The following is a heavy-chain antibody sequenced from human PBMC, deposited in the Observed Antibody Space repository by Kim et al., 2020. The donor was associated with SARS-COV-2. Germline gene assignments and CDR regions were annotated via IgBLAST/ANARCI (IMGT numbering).Heavy chain of an antibody. Sequence: GGSLRLSCAASGFTVSSNYMSWVRQAPGKGLEWVSVIYSSGRTYYPDSMKGRFTISRDNSKNTLYLQMNSLRAEDSAVFYCARDMYADYVGAFDIWGQGT. V-gene: IGHV3-66*01. CDR2: IYSSGRT. CDR3: ARDMYADYVGAFDI. J-gene: IGHJ3*02. CDR1: GFTVSSNY. D-gene: IGHD4-17*01.